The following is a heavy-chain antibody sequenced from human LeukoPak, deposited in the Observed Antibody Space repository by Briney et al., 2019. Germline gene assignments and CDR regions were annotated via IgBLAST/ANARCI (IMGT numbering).Heavy chain of an antibody. CDR3: ARDHSGTFDY. CDR1: GYTFTSYA. D-gene: IGHD1-26*01. J-gene: IGHJ4*02. V-gene: IGHV1-3*01. CDR2: INAGNGNT. Sequence: ASVKVSCTASGYTFTSYAMHWVRQAPGQRLEWMGWINAGNGNTKYSQKLQGRVTITRDTSASTAYMELRSLRSDDTAVYYCARDHSGTFDYWGQGTLVTASS.